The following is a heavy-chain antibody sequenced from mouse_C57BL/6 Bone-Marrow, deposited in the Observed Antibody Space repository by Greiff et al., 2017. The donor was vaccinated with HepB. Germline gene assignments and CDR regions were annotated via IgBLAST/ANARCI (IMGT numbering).Heavy chain of an antibody. CDR2: IDPSDSYT. D-gene: IGHD2-12*01. J-gene: IGHJ4*01. CDR3: ASAGYSYYEGYYAMDY. Sequence: QVQLKQPGAELVRPGTSVKLSCKASGYTFTSYWMHWVKQRPGQGLEWIGVIDPSDSYTNYNQKFKGKATLTVDTSSSTAYMQLSSLTSEDAAVYYWASAGYSYYEGYYAMDYWGQGTSVTVTS. CDR1: GYTFTSYW. V-gene: IGHV1-59*01.